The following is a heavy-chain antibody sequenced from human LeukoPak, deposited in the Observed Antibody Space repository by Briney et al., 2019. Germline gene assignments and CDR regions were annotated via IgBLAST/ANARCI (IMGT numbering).Heavy chain of an antibody. V-gene: IGHV1-69*04. D-gene: IGHD5-12*01. Sequence: SVKVSCKASGGTFSSYAITWVRQAPGQGLEWMGRIIPILGIANYAQKFQGRVTIIADKSTSTAYMELSSPRSEDTAVYYCARDLYSGHEGNAFDIWGQGTMVTVSS. CDR3: ARDLYSGHEGNAFDI. J-gene: IGHJ3*02. CDR1: GGTFSSYA. CDR2: IIPILGIA.